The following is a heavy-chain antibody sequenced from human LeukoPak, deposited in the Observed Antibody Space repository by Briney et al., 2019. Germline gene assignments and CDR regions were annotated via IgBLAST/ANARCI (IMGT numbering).Heavy chain of an antibody. V-gene: IGHV4-59*01. CDR3: ARTDQVVVLFGFVQKWYFDL. J-gene: IGHJ2*01. Sequence: SETLSLTCTVSGGSISSYYWSWIRQPPGKGLEWIGYIYYSGSTNYNPSLKSRVTISVDTSKNQFSLKLSSVTAADTAVYYCARTDQVVVLFGFVQKWYFDLWGRGTLVTVSS. CDR2: IYYSGST. CDR1: GGSISSYY. D-gene: IGHD3-22*01.